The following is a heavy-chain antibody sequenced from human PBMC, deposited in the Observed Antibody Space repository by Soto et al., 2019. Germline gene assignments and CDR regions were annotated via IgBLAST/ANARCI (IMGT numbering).Heavy chain of an antibody. CDR1: GFTFSSFS. CDR3: ARGGWNDLFDK. CDR2: ISLSSSSI. Sequence: EVQLVESGGALVQPGGSLRLSCTASGFTFSSFSMNWVRQAPGRGLEWVSYISLSSSSISYADFVKGRVTTSRDNAKNSLYLQMNILRDDDTAVYYCARGGWNDLFDKWGQVTLVTVAS. V-gene: IGHV3-48*02. D-gene: IGHD1-1*01. J-gene: IGHJ4*02.